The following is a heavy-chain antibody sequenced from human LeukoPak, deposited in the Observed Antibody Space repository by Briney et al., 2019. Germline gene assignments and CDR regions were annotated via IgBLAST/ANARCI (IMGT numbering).Heavy chain of an antibody. J-gene: IGHJ4*02. CDR2: ISYDGSNK. D-gene: IGHD6-19*01. CDR3: VRAEVAGTFSFDS. CDR1: GFTFSSYA. Sequence: GRSLRLSCAASGFTFSSYAMHWVRQAPGKGLEWVAVISYDGSNKYYADSVKGRFTISRDNSKNTLYLQMNSLRAEDTAVYYCVRAEVAGTFSFDSWGQGTLVTVSS. V-gene: IGHV3-30-3*01.